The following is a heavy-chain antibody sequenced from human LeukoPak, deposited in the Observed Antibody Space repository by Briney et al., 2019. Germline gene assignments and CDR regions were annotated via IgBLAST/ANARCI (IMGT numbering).Heavy chain of an antibody. CDR1: GYTFTSYY. CDR3: ARPLRSGGSCYQY. Sequence: ASVKVSCKASGYTFTSYYMHWVRQAPGQGLEWMGIINLSGGSTSYAQKFQGRVTMTRDTSTSTVYMELSSLRSEDTAGYYCARPLRSGGSCYQYWGQGTLVTVSS. D-gene: IGHD2-15*01. J-gene: IGHJ4*02. CDR2: INLSGGST. V-gene: IGHV1-46*01.